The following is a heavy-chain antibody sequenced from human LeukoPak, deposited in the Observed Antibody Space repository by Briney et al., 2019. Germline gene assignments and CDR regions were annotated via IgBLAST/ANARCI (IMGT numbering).Heavy chain of an antibody. CDR1: GYTFTSYW. CDR2: SYPDDSDT. D-gene: IGHD3-10*01. J-gene: IGHJ2*01. Sequence: GESLKISCQASGYTFTSYWIGWVRQMPGKGLECMGTSYPDDSDTTYSPSFQGQVTISADKSFSTAYLQWSSLKASDTAIYYCARLGGDTYYFGSASYPNWYFDLWGRGTLVTVSS. V-gene: IGHV5-51*01. CDR3: ARLGGDTYYFGSASYPNWYFDL.